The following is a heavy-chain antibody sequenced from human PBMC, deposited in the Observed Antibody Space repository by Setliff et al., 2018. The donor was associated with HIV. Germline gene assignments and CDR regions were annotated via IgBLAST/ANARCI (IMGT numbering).Heavy chain of an antibody. Sequence: KTSETLSLTCTVSGDSVSSASYYWSWIRQPPGKGLEWIGYIYYSGTTKYNPSLKSRVTIPVDTSKNQFSLKLSSVTAADTAVYYCASEAWTSYRSSSGYYYYYMDVWGKGTTVTVSS. CDR2: IYYSGTT. CDR1: GDSVSSASYY. V-gene: IGHV4-61*01. CDR3: ASEAWTSYRSSSGYYYYYMDV. D-gene: IGHD6-6*01. J-gene: IGHJ6*03.